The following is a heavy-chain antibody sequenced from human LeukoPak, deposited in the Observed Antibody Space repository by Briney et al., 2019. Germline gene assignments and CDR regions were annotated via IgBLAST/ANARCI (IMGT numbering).Heavy chain of an antibody. CDR2: INHSGST. CDR3: ARGRRGSSGWYLY. CDR1: GGSFSGYY. Sequence: KSSETLSLTCAVYGGSFSGYYWSWIRQPPGKGLEWIGEINHSGSTNYNPSLKSRVTISVDTSKNQFSLKLSSVTAADTAVYYCARGRRGSSGWYLYWGQGTLATVSS. D-gene: IGHD6-19*01. J-gene: IGHJ4*02. V-gene: IGHV4-34*01.